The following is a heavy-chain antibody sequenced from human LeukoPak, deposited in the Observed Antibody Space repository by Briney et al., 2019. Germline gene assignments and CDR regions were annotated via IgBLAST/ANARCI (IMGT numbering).Heavy chain of an antibody. Sequence: PSETLSLTCTVSGGSISSSSYYWGWIRQPPGKGLEWIGSIYYSGSTYYNPSLKSRVTISVDTSKNQFSLKLSSVTAADTAVYYRARQEQWLVLLDYWGQGTLVTVSS. CDR2: IYYSGST. J-gene: IGHJ4*02. D-gene: IGHD6-19*01. CDR1: GGSISSSSYY. V-gene: IGHV4-39*07. CDR3: ARQEQWLVLLDY.